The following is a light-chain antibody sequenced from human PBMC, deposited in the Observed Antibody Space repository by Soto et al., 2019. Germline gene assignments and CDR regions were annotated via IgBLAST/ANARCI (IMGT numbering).Light chain of an antibody. J-gene: IGLJ1*01. Sequence: QSVLTQPPSVSGAPGQTVTISCSGSSSNIGAGYDVHWYQQLPGTVPKLVIYDSFNRPSGVPDRFSGSKSGTSASLAITGLQAEDEAYYCASYAGSSRYVFGTGTKLTVL. CDR2: DSF. CDR3: SYAGSSRYV. V-gene: IGLV1-40*01. CDR1: SSNIGAGYD.